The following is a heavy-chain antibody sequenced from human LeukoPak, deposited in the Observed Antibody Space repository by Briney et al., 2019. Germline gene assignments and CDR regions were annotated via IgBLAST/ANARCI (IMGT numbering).Heavy chain of an antibody. Sequence: SETLSLTCAVYGGSFSGYYWSWIRQPPGKGPEWIGEINHSGSTNYNPSLKSRVTISVDTSKNQFSLKLSSVTAADTAVYYCARGRRSSTTDYWGQGTLVTVSS. V-gene: IGHV4-34*01. CDR1: GGSFSGYY. J-gene: IGHJ4*02. D-gene: IGHD6-6*01. CDR2: INHSGST. CDR3: ARGRRSSTTDY.